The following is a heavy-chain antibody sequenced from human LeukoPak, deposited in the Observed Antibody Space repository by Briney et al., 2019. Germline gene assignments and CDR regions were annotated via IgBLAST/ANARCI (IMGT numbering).Heavy chain of an antibody. D-gene: IGHD2-2*01. J-gene: IGHJ3*02. Sequence: GGSLRLSCAASGFSVSSNYMSWVRQAPGKGLEWVSVIYSGGGTYYADSVKGRFTISRDNSKNTLYLQMNSLRAEDTAVYYCAGNIVVVPAAMGPAFDIWGQGTMVTVSS. CDR2: IYSGGGT. CDR1: GFSVSSNY. CDR3: AGNIVVVPAAMGPAFDI. V-gene: IGHV3-53*01.